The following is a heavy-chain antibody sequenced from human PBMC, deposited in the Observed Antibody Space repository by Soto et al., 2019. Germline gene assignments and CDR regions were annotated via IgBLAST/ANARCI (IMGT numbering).Heavy chain of an antibody. CDR3: ARSYDSPLNSFDY. CDR1: GGSISSYY. Sequence: SETLSLTCTVSGGSISSYYWSWIRQPPGKGLEWIGYIYYSGSTNYNPSLKSRVTISVDTSKNQFSLKLSSVTAADTAVYYCARSYDSPLNSFDYWGQGTLVTVSS. D-gene: IGHD3-22*01. J-gene: IGHJ4*02. V-gene: IGHV4-59*01. CDR2: IYYSGST.